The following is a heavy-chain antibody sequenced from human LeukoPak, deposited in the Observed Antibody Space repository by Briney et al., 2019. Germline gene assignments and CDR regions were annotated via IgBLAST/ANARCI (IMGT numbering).Heavy chain of an antibody. CDR1: GGSVSSGRYD. D-gene: IGHD6-19*01. CDR3: ARDGGTGWT. V-gene: IGHV4-61*01. Sequence: PSETLSLTCTVSGGSVSSGRYDWNWIRQPPGKGLEWIGYINYSGSTNYNPSLKSRVTISVDTSQNQFSLKLSSVTAADTAVYYWARDGGTGWTWGQGTLVTVSS. J-gene: IGHJ5*02. CDR2: INYSGST.